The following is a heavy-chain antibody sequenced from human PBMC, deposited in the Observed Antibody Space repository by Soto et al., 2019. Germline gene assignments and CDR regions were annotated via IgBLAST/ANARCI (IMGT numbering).Heavy chain of an antibody. D-gene: IGHD4-4*01. CDR2: IYHSGST. CDR3: ARSTVTTTPYYYYYGMDV. V-gene: IGHV4-4*02. CDR1: GGSISSSNW. Sequence: QVQLQESGPGLVKPSGTLSLTCAVSGGSISSSNWWSWVRQPPGKGLEWIGEIYHSGSTNYNPSLKSRVTISVDKSKNQVSLKLSSVTAADTAVYYCARSTVTTTPYYYYYGMDVWGQGTTVTVSS. J-gene: IGHJ6*02.